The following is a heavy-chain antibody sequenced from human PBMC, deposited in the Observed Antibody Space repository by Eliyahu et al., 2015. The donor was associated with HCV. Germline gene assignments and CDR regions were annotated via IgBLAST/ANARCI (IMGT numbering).Heavy chain of an antibody. CDR2: IDYSGNT. D-gene: IGHD3-16*01. V-gene: IGHV4-34*01. CDR1: GGPFSGYH. CDR3: SRWDQYSYETSGPTYYFDF. Sequence: QVQLQQWGAGLLKPSETLSLTCAVYGGPFSGYHWTWIRQPPGKGLEWIGEIDYSGNTNYNPSLKSRVTMSVDTSKNQFSLKLTSVTAADTAVYYCSRWDQYSYETSGPTYYFDFWDQGTLVTVSS. J-gene: IGHJ4*02.